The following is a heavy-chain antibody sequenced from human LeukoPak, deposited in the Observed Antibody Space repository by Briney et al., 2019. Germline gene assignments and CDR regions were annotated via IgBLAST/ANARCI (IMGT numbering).Heavy chain of an antibody. V-gene: IGHV1-69*01. CDR1: GGTFSSYA. CDR2: IIPIFGTA. CDR3: ARDRSGGNYYYYYYMDV. D-gene: IGHD4-23*01. Sequence: SVKVSCKASGGTFSSYAISWVRQAPGQGLEWMGGIIPIFGTASYAQKFQGRVTITADESTSTAYMELNSLRSEDTAVYYCARDRSGGNYYYYYYMDVWGKGTTVTVSS. J-gene: IGHJ6*03.